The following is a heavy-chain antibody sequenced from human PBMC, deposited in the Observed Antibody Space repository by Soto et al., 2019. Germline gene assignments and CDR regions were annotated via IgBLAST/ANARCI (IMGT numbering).Heavy chain of an antibody. D-gene: IGHD3-16*01. CDR2: IYYGGNT. CDR3: ARGLGGDYGYAADY. J-gene: IGHJ4*02. V-gene: IGHV4-30-4*01. Sequence: SSETLSLTCTVSGGSISRGDYYWSWIRQSPGKGLEWMGYIYYGGNTYYNPSLNSRLSISLDRSKNQFSLRLSSVTAADTAMYFCARGLGGDYGYAADYWSPGTLVTVSS. CDR1: GGSISRGDYY.